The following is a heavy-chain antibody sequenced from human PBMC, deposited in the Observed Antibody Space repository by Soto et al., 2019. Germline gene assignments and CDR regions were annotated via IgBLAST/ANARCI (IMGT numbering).Heavy chain of an antibody. V-gene: IGHV1-2*02. J-gene: IGHJ4*02. CDR2: INPNSGGT. Sequence: VASVKVSCKASGYTFTGYYMHWVRQAPGQGLEWMGWINPNSGGTNYAQKFQARVTMTRNTSISTAYMELSSLTSEDTGVYYCARGHRHSGIYTGEFWGQGTLVTVSS. CDR3: ARGHRHSGIYTGEF. CDR1: GYTFTGYY. D-gene: IGHD3-16*01.